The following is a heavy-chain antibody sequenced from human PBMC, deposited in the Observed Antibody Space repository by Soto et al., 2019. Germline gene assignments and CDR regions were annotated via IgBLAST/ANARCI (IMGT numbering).Heavy chain of an antibody. CDR2: IYYSGST. J-gene: IGHJ6*02. CDR1: GGSISSYY. CDR3: ASTGYYYYGMHV. V-gene: IGHV4-59*01. Sequence: SETLSLTCTVSGGSISSYYWSWIRQPPGKGLEWIGYIYYSGSTNYNPSLKSRVTISVDTSKNQFSLKLSSVTAADTAVYYCASTGYYYYGMHVWGQGTTVTVS.